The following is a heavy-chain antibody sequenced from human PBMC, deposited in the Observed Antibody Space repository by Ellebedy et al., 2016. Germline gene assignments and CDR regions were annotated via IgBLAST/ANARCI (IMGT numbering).Heavy chain of an antibody. D-gene: IGHD2-2*01. J-gene: IGHJ4*02. CDR3: AKGGDFVTVPGALD. V-gene: IGHV3-23*01. CDR2: IGTTDGVT. CDR1: DFTFGNYV. Sequence: GESLKISXVASDFTFGNYVMTWVRQAPGKGLEWVSSIGTTDGVTQYADPVNGRFTISRDNSKSTLFLQMNSLRVEDTAVYYCAKGGDFVTVPGALDWGQGTLVSVSS.